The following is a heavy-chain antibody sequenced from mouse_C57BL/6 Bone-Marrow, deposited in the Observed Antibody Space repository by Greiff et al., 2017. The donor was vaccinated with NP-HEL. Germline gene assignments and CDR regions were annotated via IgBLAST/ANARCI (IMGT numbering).Heavy chain of an antibody. D-gene: IGHD2-2*01. CDR2: INYDGSST. CDR1: GFTFSDYY. CDR3: ARELAGFYAMDY. Sequence: EVKLVESEGGLVQPGSSMKLSCTASGFTFSDYYMAWVRQVPEKGLEWVANINYDGSSTYYLDSLKSRFIISRDNAKNILYLQMSSLKSEDTATYYCARELAGFYAMDYWGQGTSVTVSS. V-gene: IGHV5-16*01. J-gene: IGHJ4*01.